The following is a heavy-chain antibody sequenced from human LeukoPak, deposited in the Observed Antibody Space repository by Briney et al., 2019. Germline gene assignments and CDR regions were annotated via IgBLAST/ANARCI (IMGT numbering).Heavy chain of an antibody. CDR1: DGSISSPY. CDR2: IYDTGST. J-gene: IGHJ4*02. D-gene: IGHD1-26*01. Sequence: SVTLSLTCTVSDGSISSPYWSWIPEPPGKGLEWIGYIYDTGSTKYNPSLKSRVTISLDTSKNQFSLKLSSVTAADTAMYYCARHLSGTSPTYYFDYWGQGTLVTVSS. V-gene: IGHV4-59*11. CDR3: ARHLSGTSPTYYFDY.